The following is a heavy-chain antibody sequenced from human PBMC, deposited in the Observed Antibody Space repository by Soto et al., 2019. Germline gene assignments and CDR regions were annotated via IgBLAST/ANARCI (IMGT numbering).Heavy chain of an antibody. J-gene: IGHJ4*02. D-gene: IGHD3-22*01. V-gene: IGHV3-23*01. CDR1: GFTFSSYA. Sequence: SLRLSCSASGFTFSSYAMSCVRHAPGKGLGWVSAISGGGGSKYYADSVKGRSTMSGDNPMNTLYLQMNSLRAEDTAVYYCANALRYRGSSGYLFWGQGSLVHV. CDR3: ANALRYRGSSGYLF. CDR2: ISGGGGSK.